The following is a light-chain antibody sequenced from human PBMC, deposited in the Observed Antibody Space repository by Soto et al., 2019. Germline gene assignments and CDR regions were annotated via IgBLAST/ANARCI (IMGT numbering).Light chain of an antibody. CDR3: QQRSDWLT. J-gene: IGKJ4*01. CDR1: QSVNNY. V-gene: IGKV3-11*01. CDR2: DAS. Sequence: EIVLTQSPATLSLSPGESATLSCRTSQSVNNYLAWYQQKPGQAPRLLIYDASNRATGIPARFSGSGSGTDFTLTISSLEPEDFAVHYCQQRSDWLTFGGGTKVEIK.